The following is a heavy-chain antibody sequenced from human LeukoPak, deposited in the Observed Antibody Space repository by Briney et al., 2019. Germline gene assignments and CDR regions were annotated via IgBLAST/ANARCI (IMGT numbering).Heavy chain of an antibody. V-gene: IGHV3-11*04. CDR2: ISSSGSTI. Sequence: GGSLRLSCAASGFTFSDNYMTWVRQAPGKGLEWVSYISSSGSTIYYADSVKGRFTISRDNAKNSLYLQMNSLRAEDTAVYYCAELGITMIGGVWGKGTTVTISS. CDR3: AELGITMIGGV. D-gene: IGHD3-10*02. CDR1: GFTFSDNY. J-gene: IGHJ6*04.